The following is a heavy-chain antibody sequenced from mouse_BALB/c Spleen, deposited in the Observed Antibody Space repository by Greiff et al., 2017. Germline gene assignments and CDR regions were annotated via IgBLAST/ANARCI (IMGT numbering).Heavy chain of an antibody. CDR2: ISNGGGST. J-gene: IGHJ3*01. CDR1: GFTFSSYT. Sequence: EVQLVESGGGLVQPGGSLKLSCAASGFTFSSYTMSWVRQTPEKRLEWVAYISNGGGSTYYPDTVKGRFTISRDNAKNTLYLQMSSLKSEDTAMYYCARHVGFAYWGQGTLVTVSA. V-gene: IGHV5-12-2*01. CDR3: ARHVGFAY.